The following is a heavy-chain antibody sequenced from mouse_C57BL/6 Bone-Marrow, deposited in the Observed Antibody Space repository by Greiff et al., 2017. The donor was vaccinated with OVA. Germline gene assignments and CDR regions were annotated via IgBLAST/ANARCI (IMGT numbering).Heavy chain of an antibody. Sequence: EVQLQQSGPVLVKPGPSVKISCKASGFTFTDYYMHWVKPSHGKSLEWIGLVYTNNGGTSYNQKLKGKATLTVDTSSSTAYMELNRLTSVDSAVYYCARPTIVTNYYAMDYWGQGTSVTVSS. CDR2: VYTNNGGT. V-gene: IGHV1-36*01. CDR3: ARPTIVTNYYAMDY. D-gene: IGHD2-5*01. CDR1: GFTFTDYY. J-gene: IGHJ4*01.